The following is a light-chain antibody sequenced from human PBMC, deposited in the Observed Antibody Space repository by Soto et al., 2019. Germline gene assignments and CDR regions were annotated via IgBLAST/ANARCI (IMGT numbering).Light chain of an antibody. J-gene: IGKJ5*01. Sequence: EVVLTQSPATLSVSPGERAILSCWASQSVNSRLAWYQQKPGQAPKLLIYRASTRATDTPARFSGSGSGTEFSLTISSLHSEDFAVYYCQQYNNWPLTVGQGTRLEI. V-gene: IGKV3-15*01. CDR1: QSVNSR. CDR3: QQYNNWPLT. CDR2: RAS.